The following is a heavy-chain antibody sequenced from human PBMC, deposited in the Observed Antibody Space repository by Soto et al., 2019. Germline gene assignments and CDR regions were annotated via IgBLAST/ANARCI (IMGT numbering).Heavy chain of an antibody. CDR3: ARARLYGDFWSGPQGEYFDY. V-gene: IGHV4-59*01. J-gene: IGHJ4*02. CDR1: GGSISSYY. D-gene: IGHD3-3*01. Sequence: RSLTCTVSGGSISSYYWSWIRQPPGKGLEWLGYIDYSGSTNYNPSLKSRVTISVDTSKNQFSLKLSSVTAADTAVYYCARARLYGDFWSGPQGEYFDYSCQRTLVTVSS. CDR2: IDYSGST.